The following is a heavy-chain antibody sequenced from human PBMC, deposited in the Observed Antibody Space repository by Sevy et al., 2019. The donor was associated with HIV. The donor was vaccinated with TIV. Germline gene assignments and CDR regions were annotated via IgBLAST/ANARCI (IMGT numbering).Heavy chain of an antibody. D-gene: IGHD3-10*01. CDR3: ARSVYGSGTYLNDY. CDR1: GYTFTGYY. CDR2: INPNSGGT. Sequence: ASVKVSCKASGYTFTGYYMHWVRQAPGQGLEWMGRINPNSGGTNYAQKFQGRVTMTRDTSISTAYMELSRLRSDDTAVYYCARSVYGSGTYLNDYWGQGTLVTVSS. V-gene: IGHV1-2*06. J-gene: IGHJ4*02.